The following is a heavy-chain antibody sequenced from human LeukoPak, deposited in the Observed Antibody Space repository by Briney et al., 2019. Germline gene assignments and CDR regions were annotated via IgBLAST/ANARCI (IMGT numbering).Heavy chain of an antibody. CDR3: AKDDGAVAATAYGMDV. CDR2: ISWDGGST. D-gene: IGHD2-15*01. Sequence: PGGTLRLSCAASGFTFDDYAMHWVRHAPGKGLEWVSLISWDGGSTYYADSVKGRFTISRDNSKNSLYLQMNSLRAEDTALYYCAKDDGAVAATAYGMDVWGKGTTVTVSS. CDR1: GFTFDDYA. J-gene: IGHJ6*04. V-gene: IGHV3-43D*04.